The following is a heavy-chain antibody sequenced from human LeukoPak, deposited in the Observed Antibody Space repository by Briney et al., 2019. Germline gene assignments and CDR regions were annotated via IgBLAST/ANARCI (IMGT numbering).Heavy chain of an antibody. Sequence: PGGSLRLSCAASGFTFSNYNMNWVRQTPGKGLEWVSSITRDSIYTFYADSVKGRFTISRDNSKNTLYLQINSLRTEDTAVYYCAKDFYDYVWGSYQGYWGQGTLVTVSS. CDR3: AKDFYDYVWGSYQGY. D-gene: IGHD3-16*02. CDR2: ITRDSIYT. V-gene: IGHV3-21*01. J-gene: IGHJ4*02. CDR1: GFTFSNYN.